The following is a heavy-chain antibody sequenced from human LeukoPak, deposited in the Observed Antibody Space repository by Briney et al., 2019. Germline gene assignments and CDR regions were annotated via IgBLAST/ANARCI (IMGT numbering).Heavy chain of an antibody. CDR1: GGSFSGYY. Sequence: PSETLSLTCAVYGGSFSGYYWSWIRQPAGKGLEWIGRIYTSGSTNYNPSLKSRVTMSVDTSKNQFSLKVTSVTAADTAVYYCARAWQWLPLDSWGQGTLVTVSS. V-gene: IGHV4-59*10. J-gene: IGHJ4*02. D-gene: IGHD6-19*01. CDR2: IYTSGST. CDR3: ARAWQWLPLDS.